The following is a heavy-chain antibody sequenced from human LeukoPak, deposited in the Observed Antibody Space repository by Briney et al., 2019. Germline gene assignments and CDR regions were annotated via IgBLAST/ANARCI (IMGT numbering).Heavy chain of an antibody. V-gene: IGHV3-7*01. Sequence: PGRSLRLSCAASGFTFSEYAMQWVRQAPGKGLEWLANIKEDGTRDYYVESVKGRFTISKDNAKTSLYLQLSSLRAEDTAVYYCARDTKGGYFDLWGQGTLVTVSS. CDR1: GFTFSEYA. CDR3: ARDTKGGYFDL. CDR2: IKEDGTRD. J-gene: IGHJ4*02.